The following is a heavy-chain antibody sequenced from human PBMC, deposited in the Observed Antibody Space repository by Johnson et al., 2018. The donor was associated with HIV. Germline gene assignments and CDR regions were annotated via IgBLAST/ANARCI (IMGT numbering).Heavy chain of an antibody. Sequence: VQLVESGGGVVQPGGSLRLSCAASGFTFSDYYMSWIRQAPGKGLEWVSYISSGAGTIYYADSVRGLFTISRDNAKNSLYLQMMSLRTEDTAVYFCAKVPSAVWFGEVIWGQGTMVTVSS. J-gene: IGHJ3*02. CDR3: AKVPSAVWFGEVI. CDR2: ISSGAGTI. V-gene: IGHV3-11*04. D-gene: IGHD3-10*01. CDR1: GFTFSDYY.